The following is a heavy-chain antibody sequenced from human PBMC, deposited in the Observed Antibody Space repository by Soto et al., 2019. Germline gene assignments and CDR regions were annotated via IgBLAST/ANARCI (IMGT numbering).Heavy chain of an antibody. Sequence: XETLSLTCTVAGCSISSYYWSWIRQPPGKGLEWIGYIYYSGSTNYNPSLKSRVTISVDTSKNQFSLKLSSVTAADTAVYYCARGALWFGELYTGMDVWGQGTTVTVSS. CDR3: ARGALWFGELYTGMDV. CDR2: IYYSGST. D-gene: IGHD3-10*01. CDR1: GCSISSYY. J-gene: IGHJ6*02. V-gene: IGHV4-59*01.